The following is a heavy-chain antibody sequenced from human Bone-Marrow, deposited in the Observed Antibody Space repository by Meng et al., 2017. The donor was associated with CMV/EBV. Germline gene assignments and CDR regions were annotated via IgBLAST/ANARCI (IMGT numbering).Heavy chain of an antibody. D-gene: IGHD6-19*01. V-gene: IGHV4-4*02. CDR2: IYHSGST. CDR1: GGSISSSNW. J-gene: IGHJ5*02. CDR3: ARLYSGWSGWFDP. Sequence: GSLRLSCAASGGSISSSNWWSWVRQPPGKGLEWIGEIYHSGSTNYNPSLKSRVTISVDKSKNQFSLKLSSVTAADTAVYYCARLYSGWSGWFDPWGQGTLVTVSS.